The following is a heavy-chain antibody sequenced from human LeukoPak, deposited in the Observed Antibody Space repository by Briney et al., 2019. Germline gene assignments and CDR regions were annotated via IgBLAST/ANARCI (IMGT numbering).Heavy chain of an antibody. V-gene: IGHV1-3*01. J-gene: IGHJ5*02. CDR3: ARGTAPGGQQLAPCNWFDP. CDR2: INAGNGNT. D-gene: IGHD6-13*01. Sequence: GASVKVSCKASGYTFTSYAMHWVRQAPGQRLEWMGWINAGNGNTKYSQKFQGRVTITRDTSASTAYMELSSLRSEDTAVYYCARGTAPGGQQLAPCNWFDPWGQGTLVTVSP. CDR1: GYTFTSYA.